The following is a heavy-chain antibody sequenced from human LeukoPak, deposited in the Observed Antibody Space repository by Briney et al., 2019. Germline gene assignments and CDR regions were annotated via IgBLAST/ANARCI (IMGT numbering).Heavy chain of an antibody. J-gene: IGHJ4*02. CDR1: GFTFSSYS. V-gene: IGHV3-21*05. CDR2: ISSSSSYI. Sequence: PGGSLRLSCAASGFTFSSYSMNWVRQAPGKGLEWVSYISSSSSYIYYADSVKGRFTISRDNAKNSLYLQMNSLRAEDTAVYYCARDREGEGFDYWGQGTLVTVSS. CDR3: ARDREGEGFDY. D-gene: IGHD3-16*01.